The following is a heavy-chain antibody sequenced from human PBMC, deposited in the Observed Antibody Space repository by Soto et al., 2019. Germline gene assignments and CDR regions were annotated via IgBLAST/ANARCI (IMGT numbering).Heavy chain of an antibody. CDR2: IWYDGSNK. V-gene: IGHV3-33*01. Sequence: SLRLSCASSLFTFSSYGIHWFRHAPGKGLEWVAVIWYDGSNKYYADSVKGRFTISRDNSKNTLYLQMNSLRAEDTAAYYCARDSEEAAGTNWFDPWGQGTLVTVSS. CDR1: LFTFSSYG. D-gene: IGHD6-13*01. J-gene: IGHJ5*02. CDR3: ARDSEEAAGTNWFDP.